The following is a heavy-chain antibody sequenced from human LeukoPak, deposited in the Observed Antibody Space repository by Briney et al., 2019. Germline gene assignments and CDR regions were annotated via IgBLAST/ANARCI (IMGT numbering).Heavy chain of an antibody. CDR3: AKDGSPYDSSGNNWFDP. D-gene: IGHD3-22*01. CDR1: GFTFSSYW. CDR2: IWYGGSNK. V-gene: IGHV3-30*02. Sequence: GGSLRLSCAVSGFTFSSYWMSWVRQAPGKGLEWVAVIWYGGSNKYYADSVKGRFTISRDNSKNTLYLQMNSLRAEDTAVYYCAKDGSPYDSSGNNWFDPWGQGTLVTVSS. J-gene: IGHJ5*02.